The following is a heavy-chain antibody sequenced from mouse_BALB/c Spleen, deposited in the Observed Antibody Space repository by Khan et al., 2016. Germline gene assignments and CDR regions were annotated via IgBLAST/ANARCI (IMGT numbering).Heavy chain of an antibody. CDR3: ARAKIRGYFDY. CDR2: IYPGDGDP. D-gene: IGHD2-4*01. J-gene: IGHJ2*01. CDR1: GYTFTNYW. Sequence: QVQLQQSGAELARPVASVELSCKASGYTFTNYWMQWVKQRPGQGLEWIGAIYPGDGDPRYTQKFKAKSTLTAEESSSTASMQLSSLASEDSAVYYCARAKIRGYFDYWGQGTTLTVSS. V-gene: IGHV1-87*01.